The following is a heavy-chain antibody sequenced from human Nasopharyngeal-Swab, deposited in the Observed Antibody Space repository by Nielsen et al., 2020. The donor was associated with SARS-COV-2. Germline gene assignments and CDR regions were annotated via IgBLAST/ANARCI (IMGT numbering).Heavy chain of an antibody. CDR3: AKSGRSGTQYYFYDMDV. CDR1: GFTFRDYA. V-gene: IGHV3-9*01. J-gene: IGHJ6*02. Sequence: SLKISCAASGFTFRDYAMHWVRQAPGKGLEWVSSIGWNSATMGYADSVTGRFTISRDDAKNSLYLQMNSLRIEDTALYYCAKSGRSGTQYYFYDMDVWGQGTTVTVSS. D-gene: IGHD1-1*01. CDR2: IGWNSATM.